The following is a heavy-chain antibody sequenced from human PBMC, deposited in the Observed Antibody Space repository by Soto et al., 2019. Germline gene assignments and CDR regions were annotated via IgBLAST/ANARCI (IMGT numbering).Heavy chain of an antibody. CDR1: GYTFTSYG. J-gene: IGHJ5*02. V-gene: IGHV1-18*01. CDR2: ISAYNGNT. CDR3: VRDNWNRRSDNWFDP. Sequence: ASVKVSCKASGYTFTSYGISWVRQAPGQGLEWMGWISAYNGNTNYAQMLQGRVTISRDNAKNSLYLQMNSLRVEDTAVYYCVRDNWNRRSDNWFDPWGQGTLVTVSS. D-gene: IGHD1-20*01.